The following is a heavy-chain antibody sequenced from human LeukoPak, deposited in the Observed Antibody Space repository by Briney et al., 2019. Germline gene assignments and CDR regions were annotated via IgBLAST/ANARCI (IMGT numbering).Heavy chain of an antibody. Sequence: ASVKVSCKASGYTFTNYAMNWVRQAPGQGLEWMGRINPNSGGTNYAQKFQGRVTMTRDTSISTAYMELSRLRSDDTAVYYCARGYKATLWFGELLSLNDAFDIWGQGTMVTVSS. CDR1: GYTFTNYA. V-gene: IGHV1-2*06. CDR3: ARGYKATLWFGELLSLNDAFDI. J-gene: IGHJ3*02. D-gene: IGHD3-10*01. CDR2: INPNSGGT.